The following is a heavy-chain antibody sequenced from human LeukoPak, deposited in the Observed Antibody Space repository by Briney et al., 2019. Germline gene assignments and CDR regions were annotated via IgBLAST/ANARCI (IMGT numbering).Heavy chain of an antibody. J-gene: IGHJ6*03. CDR1: GGSFSGYY. CDR3: ARVSWFGTRTNYYYYMDV. Sequence: SETLSLTCAVYGGSFSGYYWSWIRQAPGKGLEWIGEINHSGSTNYNPSLKSRVTISVDTSKNQFFLKLSSVTAADTAVYYCARVSWFGTRTNYYYYMDVWGKGTTVTVSS. V-gene: IGHV4-34*01. D-gene: IGHD3-10*01. CDR2: INHSGST.